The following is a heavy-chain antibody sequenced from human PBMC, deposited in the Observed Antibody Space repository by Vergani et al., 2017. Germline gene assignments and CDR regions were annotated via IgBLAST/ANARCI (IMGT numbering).Heavy chain of an antibody. CDR2: IIPIFGTA. V-gene: IGHV1-69*01. CDR3: AREGQKDDYSNYRDAFDI. CDR1: GGTFSSYA. D-gene: IGHD4-11*01. Sequence: QVQLVQSGAEVKKPGSSVKVSCKASGGTFSSYAISWVRQAPGQGLEWMGGIIPIFGTANYAQKFQGRVTITADESTSTAYMELSRLRSEDTAVYYCAREGQKDDYSNYRDAFDIWGQGTMVTVSS. J-gene: IGHJ3*02.